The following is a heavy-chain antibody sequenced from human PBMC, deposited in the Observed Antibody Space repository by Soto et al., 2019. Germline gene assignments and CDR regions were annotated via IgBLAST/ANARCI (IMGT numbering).Heavy chain of an antibody. CDR1: GYTFTSYV. CDR3: ARDYHHVSSHPHPPHF. V-gene: IGHV1-18*01. J-gene: IGHJ4*02. D-gene: IGHD6-6*01. Sequence: GASVKVSCKASGYTFTSYVISWVRQAPGQGLEWMGWISAYNGNTNYAQKLQGRVTMTTDTSTSTAYMELRSLRSDDTAVYYCARDYHHVSSHPHPPHFWGQGTLVTVSS. CDR2: ISAYNGNT.